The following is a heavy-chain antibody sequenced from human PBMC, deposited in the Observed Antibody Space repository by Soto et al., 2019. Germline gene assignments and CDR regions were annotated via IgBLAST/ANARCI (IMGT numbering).Heavy chain of an antibody. J-gene: IGHJ6*02. CDR2: ISYDGSNK. V-gene: IGHV3-30*18. CDR1: GFTFSSYG. D-gene: IGHD2-15*01. Sequence: QVQLVESGGGVVQPGRSLRLSCAASGFTFSSYGMHWVRQAPGKGLEWVAVISYDGSNKYYADSVKGRFTISRDNSKKTMYLEINNLRAEDTAVYYCANGGYCSGSSCPMDVWGQGTTVTVSS. CDR3: ANGGYCSGSSCPMDV.